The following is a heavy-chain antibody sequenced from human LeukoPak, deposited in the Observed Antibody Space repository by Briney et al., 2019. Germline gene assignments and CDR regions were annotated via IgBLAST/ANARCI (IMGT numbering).Heavy chain of an antibody. D-gene: IGHD5-18*01. V-gene: IGHV4-39*01. CDR3: ARVDTAMVTFGY. J-gene: IGHJ4*02. Sequence: SETLSLTCSVSGGSISSSSYYWGWIRQPPGKGLGWIGSIYYSGSTYYNPSLKSRVTISVDTSKNQFSLKLSSVTAADTAVYYCARVDTAMVTFGYWGQGTLVTVSS. CDR1: GGSISSSSYY. CDR2: IYYSGST.